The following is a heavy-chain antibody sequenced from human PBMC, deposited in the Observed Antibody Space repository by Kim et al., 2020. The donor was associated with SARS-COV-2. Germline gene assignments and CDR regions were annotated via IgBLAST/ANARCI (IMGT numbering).Heavy chain of an antibody. V-gene: IGHV1-69*13. D-gene: IGHD3-22*01. Sequence: SVKVSCKASGGTFSSYAISWVRQAPGQGLEWMGGIIPIFGTANYAQKFQGRVTITADESTSTAYMELSSLRSEDTAVYYCARRVRHYYDSSGYYFDAFDIWGQGTMVTVSS. CDR3: ARRVRHYYDSSGYYFDAFDI. CDR2: IIPIFGTA. CDR1: GGTFSSYA. J-gene: IGHJ3*02.